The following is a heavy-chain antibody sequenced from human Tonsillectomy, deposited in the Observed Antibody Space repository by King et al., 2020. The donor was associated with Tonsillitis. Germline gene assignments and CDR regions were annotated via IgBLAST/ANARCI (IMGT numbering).Heavy chain of an antibody. CDR1: GFTFNSYW. CDR2: IKQDGSEK. D-gene: IGHD6-13*01. CDR3: ARERGSKAFDI. Sequence: VQLVESGGGLVQPGGSLRLSCAASGFTFNSYWMSWVRQAPGEGLEWVANIKQDGSEKYYVDSVQGRFTISRDNAKNSLYLQMNRLRAEGAAGYYCARERGSKAFDIWGQGTMVTVSS. V-gene: IGHV3-7*04. J-gene: IGHJ3*02.